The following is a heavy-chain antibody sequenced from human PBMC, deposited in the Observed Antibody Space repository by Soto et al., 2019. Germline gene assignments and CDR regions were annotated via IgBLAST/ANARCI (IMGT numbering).Heavy chain of an antibody. V-gene: IGHV1-69*13. Sequence: ASVKVSYKASRCTFRSYAISWVRQAPRQALEWMGGIIPIFGTANYAQKFQGRVTITADESTSTAYMELSSLRSEDTAVYYCARGAVVAATHYYYYGMDVWGQGTTVTVSS. D-gene: IGHD2-15*01. CDR1: RCTFRSYA. CDR2: IIPIFGTA. CDR3: ARGAVVAATHYYYYGMDV. J-gene: IGHJ6*02.